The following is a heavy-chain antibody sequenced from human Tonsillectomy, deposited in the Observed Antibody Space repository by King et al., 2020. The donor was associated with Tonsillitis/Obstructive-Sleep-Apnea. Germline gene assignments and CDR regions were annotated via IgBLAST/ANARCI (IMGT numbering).Heavy chain of an antibody. CDR1: GGSISSYY. D-gene: IGHD5-12*01. Sequence: VQLQESGPGLVKPSETLSLTCTVSGGSISSYYWSWILQPPGKGLEWIGYIYYSGSTNYNPSLKSRVTISVDTSKNQFSLKLSSVTAADTAVYYCARTAATIASPFDYWGQGTLVTVSS. CDR2: IYYSGST. CDR3: ARTAATIASPFDY. V-gene: IGHV4-59*01. J-gene: IGHJ4*02.